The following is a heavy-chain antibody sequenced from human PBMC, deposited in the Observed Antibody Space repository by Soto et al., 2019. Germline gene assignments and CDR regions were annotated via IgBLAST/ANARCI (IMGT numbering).Heavy chain of an antibody. J-gene: IGHJ4*02. D-gene: IGHD5-12*01. CDR1: GGSISSSSYY. V-gene: IGHV4-39*01. Sequence: SETLSLTCTVSGGSISSSSYYWGWIRQPPGKGLEWIGSIYYSGSTYYNPSLKSRVTISVDTSKNQFSLKLSSVTAADTAVYYCARHGAWLQLKFDYWGQGTLVTVSS. CDR3: ARHGAWLQLKFDY. CDR2: IYYSGST.